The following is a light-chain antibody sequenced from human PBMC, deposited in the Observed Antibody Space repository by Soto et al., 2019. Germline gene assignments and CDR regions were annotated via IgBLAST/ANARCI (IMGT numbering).Light chain of an antibody. V-gene: IGKV1-33*01. J-gene: IGKJ4*01. CDR2: DAS. CDR1: QDISNS. CDR3: QQYEDLPLT. Sequence: DIQMTQSPSSLSASVGDRVTITCQASQDISNSLNWYQQKPGKAPKLLIFDASNVETGVPSRFSGSGSGTDFTFTIHSLQPEDAATYYCQQYEDLPLTFGGGTKVGIK.